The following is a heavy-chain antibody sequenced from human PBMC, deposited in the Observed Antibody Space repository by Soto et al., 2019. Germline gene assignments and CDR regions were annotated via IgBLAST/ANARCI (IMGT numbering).Heavy chain of an antibody. D-gene: IGHD5-12*01. CDR1: GYPISSGYY. V-gene: IGHV4-38-2*01. J-gene: IGHJ4*02. Sequence: PSETLSLTCAVSGYPISSGYYWGWIRQPPGKGLEWIGIIHHSGSTYYNPSLRSRITISVDTSENQFSLKMPSVTAADTAVYYCARSSGYVPGGYWGQGILVTVSS. CDR3: ARSSGYVPGGY. CDR2: IHHSGST.